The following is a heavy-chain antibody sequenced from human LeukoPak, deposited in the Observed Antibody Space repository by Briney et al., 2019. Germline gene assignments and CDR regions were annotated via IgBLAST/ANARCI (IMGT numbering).Heavy chain of an antibody. D-gene: IGHD3-9*01. CDR1: GFTFSSYA. V-gene: IGHV3-23*01. CDR3: ATGASVTTIRLFDY. Sequence: GGSLRLSCAASGFTFSSYAMSWVRQAPGKGLEWVSAISGSGGSTYYADSVKGRFTISRDNSKNTLYLQMNSLRAEDTAVYFCATGASVTTIRLFDYWGQGTLVTVSS. CDR2: ISGSGGST. J-gene: IGHJ4*02.